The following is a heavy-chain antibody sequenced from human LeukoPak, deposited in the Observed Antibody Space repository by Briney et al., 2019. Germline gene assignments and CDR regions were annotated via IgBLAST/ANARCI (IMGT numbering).Heavy chain of an antibody. Sequence: PSETLSLTCTVSGYSISSGYYWGWIRQPPGKGLEWIGSIYHSGSTYYNPSLKSRVTLSVDTSKNQFSLKLSSVTAADTAVYYCARERAAAGTAFDYWGQGTLVTVSS. J-gene: IGHJ4*02. CDR3: ARERAAAGTAFDY. D-gene: IGHD6-13*01. CDR1: GYSISSGYY. V-gene: IGHV4-38-2*02. CDR2: IYHSGST.